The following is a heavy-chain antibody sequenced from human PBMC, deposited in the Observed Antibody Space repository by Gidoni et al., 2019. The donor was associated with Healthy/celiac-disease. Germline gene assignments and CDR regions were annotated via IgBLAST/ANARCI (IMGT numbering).Heavy chain of an antibody. CDR1: GFTFSSYS. D-gene: IGHD3-3*01. Sequence: EVQLVESGGGLVKPGGSLRLSCAASGFTFSSYSMNWVRQAPGKGLEWVSSIRSSSSYIYYADAVKGRFTISRDNAKNSLYLQMNSLRAEDTAVYYCARSVGLLEWLFLYWGQGTLVTVSS. CDR3: ARSVGLLEWLFLY. CDR2: IRSSSSYI. V-gene: IGHV3-21*01. J-gene: IGHJ4*02.